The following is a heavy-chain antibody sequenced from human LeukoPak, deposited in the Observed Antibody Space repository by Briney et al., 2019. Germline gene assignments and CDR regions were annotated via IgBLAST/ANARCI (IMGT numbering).Heavy chain of an antibody. V-gene: IGHV1-18*01. J-gene: IGHJ4*02. CDR1: GYTFTSYG. Sequence: GASVKVSCKASGYTFTSYGISWVRQAPGQGLEWMGWISAYNGNTNYAQKLQGRVTMTTDTSTSTAYMELRSLRSDDTAVYYCARVRTSVGATPYYFDYWGQGTLVTVSS. D-gene: IGHD1-26*01. CDR3: ARVRTSVGATPYYFDY. CDR2: ISAYNGNT.